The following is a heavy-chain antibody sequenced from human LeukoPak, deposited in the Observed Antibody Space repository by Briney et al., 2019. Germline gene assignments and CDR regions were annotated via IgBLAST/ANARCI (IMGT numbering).Heavy chain of an antibody. CDR3: AKDIWSYGDYGGYFDY. D-gene: IGHD4-17*01. CDR1: GGTFSSYA. Sequence: SVKVSCKASGGTFSSYAISWVRQAPGQGLEWMGGIIPIFGTANYAQKFQGRVTITADESTSTAYMELGSLRSEDTAVYYCAKDIWSYGDYGGYFDYWGQGTLVTVSS. V-gene: IGHV1-69*13. CDR2: IIPIFGTA. J-gene: IGHJ4*02.